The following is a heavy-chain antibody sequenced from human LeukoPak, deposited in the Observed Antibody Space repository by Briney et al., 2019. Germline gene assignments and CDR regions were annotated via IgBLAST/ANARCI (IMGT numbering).Heavy chain of an antibody. J-gene: IGHJ1*01. D-gene: IGHD6-6*01. CDR1: GGTFSSYA. CDR3: ARGAARPSQYFQH. V-gene: IGHV1-69*13. CDR2: IIPILGTA. Sequence: GASVKVSCKASGGTFSSYAISWVRQAPGQGLEWMGGIIPILGTANYAQKFQGRVTITADESTSTAYMELSSLRSGDTAVYYCARGAARPSQYFQHWGQGTLVTVSS.